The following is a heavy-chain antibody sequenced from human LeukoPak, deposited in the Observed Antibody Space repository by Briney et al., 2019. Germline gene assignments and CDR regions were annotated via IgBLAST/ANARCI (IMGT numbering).Heavy chain of an antibody. CDR2: TYYRSKWYN. D-gene: IGHD6-13*01. CDR3: ARGSSWYMASQGTFDY. Sequence: SQTLSLTCAISGDSVSSNSAAWNWIRQSPSRGLECLGRTYYRSKWYNDYAVSVKSRITINPDTSKNQFSLQLNSVTPEDTAVYYCARGSSWYMASQGTFDYWGQGTLVTVSS. J-gene: IGHJ4*02. CDR1: GDSVSSNSAA. V-gene: IGHV6-1*01.